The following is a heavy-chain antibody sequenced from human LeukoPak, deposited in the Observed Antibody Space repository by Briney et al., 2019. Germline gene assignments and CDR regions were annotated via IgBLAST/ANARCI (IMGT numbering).Heavy chain of an antibody. CDR2: INHSGST. Sequence: PSETLSLTCAVYGGSFSGYYWSWIRQPPGKGLEWIGEINHSGSTNYNPSLKSRVTISVDTSKNQFSLKLSSVTAADTAVYYCARDTVRSGYDQRDYWGQGTLVTVSS. CDR1: GGSFSGYY. CDR3: ARDTVRSGYDQRDY. D-gene: IGHD5-12*01. J-gene: IGHJ4*02. V-gene: IGHV4-34*01.